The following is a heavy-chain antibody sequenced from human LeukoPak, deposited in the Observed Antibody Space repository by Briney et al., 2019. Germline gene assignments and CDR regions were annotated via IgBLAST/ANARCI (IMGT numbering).Heavy chain of an antibody. J-gene: IGHJ4*02. D-gene: IGHD4-11*01. CDR1: GYTFTSYY. V-gene: IGHV1-46*01. CDR2: INPSGGST. Sequence: ASVKVSCKASGYTFTSYYMHWVRQAPGQGLEWMGIINPSGGSTSYAQKFQGRVTMTRDMSTSTVYMELSSLRSEDTAVYYCARGFQSSPPPDYSKTGHFDYWGQGTLVTVSS. CDR3: ARGFQSSPPPDYSKTGHFDY.